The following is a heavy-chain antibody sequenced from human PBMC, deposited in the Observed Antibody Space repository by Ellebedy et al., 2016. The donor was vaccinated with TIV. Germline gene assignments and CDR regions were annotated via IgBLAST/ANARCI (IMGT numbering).Heavy chain of an antibody. V-gene: IGHV4-61*08. D-gene: IGHD3-3*01. J-gene: IGHJ5*01. CDR3: AREFFGNAFDS. CDR2: VYYTGIT. CDR1: GASVDSPGYY. Sequence: MPSETLSLTCAVSGASVDSPGYYWNWIRQPPGQGLEWLGSVYYTGITNYNPSLKRRVTISTDKSKNQFYLRMTSVTAADTVVYYCAREFFGNAFDSWGPGALFTVAS.